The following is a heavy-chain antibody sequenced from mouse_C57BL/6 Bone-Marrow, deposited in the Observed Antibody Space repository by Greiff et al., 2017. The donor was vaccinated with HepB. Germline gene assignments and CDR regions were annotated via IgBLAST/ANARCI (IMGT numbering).Heavy chain of an antibody. J-gene: IGHJ3*01. CDR2: IWGGGST. CDR1: GFSFTSYG. Sequence: VKVVESGPGLVAPSQSLSITCTVSGFSFTSYGVDWVRQPPGKGLEWLGVIWGGGSTNYNSALMSRLSISKDNSKSQVFLKMNSLQTDDTAMYYCAKRESLLLSPFAYWGQGTLVTVSA. D-gene: IGHD6-2*01. CDR3: AKRESLLLSPFAY. V-gene: IGHV2-9*01.